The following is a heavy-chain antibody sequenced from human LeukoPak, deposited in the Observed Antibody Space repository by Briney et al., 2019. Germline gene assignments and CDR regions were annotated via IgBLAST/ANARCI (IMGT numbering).Heavy chain of an antibody. CDR1: GGSISSYY. CDR3: ARFNHDDCMDV. CDR2: IYYSGST. V-gene: IGHV4-59*01. J-gene: IGHJ6*04. Sequence: SSETLSLTCTVSGGSISSYYWSWLRQPPGRGLEWGGYIYYSGSTNYNPSLKSRVTISVDTSKNQFSLKLSSVTAADTAVYYCARFNHDDCMDVWGKGTTVTVSS. D-gene: IGHD1-14*01.